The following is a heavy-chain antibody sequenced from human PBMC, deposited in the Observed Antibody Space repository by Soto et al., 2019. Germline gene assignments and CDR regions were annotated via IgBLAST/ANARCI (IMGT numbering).Heavy chain of an antibody. D-gene: IGHD6-25*01. J-gene: IGHJ4*02. V-gene: IGHV4-59*01. CDR1: GVSISSYF. Sequence: SEALSLTCSVSGVSISSYFWSWIRQAPGRGLEWIGYTYHRGSTNYSPSLKSRVAISLDTSENQFSLKVNSVTAADTAVYYCARIGGYHGPLDYWGQGTLVTVSS. CDR3: ARIGGYHGPLDY. CDR2: TYHRGST.